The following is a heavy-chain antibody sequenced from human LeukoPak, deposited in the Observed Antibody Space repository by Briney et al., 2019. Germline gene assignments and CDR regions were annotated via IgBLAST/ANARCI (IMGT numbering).Heavy chain of an antibody. Sequence: GGSLRLSCAASGFTFDDYGMSWVRQAPGKGLEWVSGVNWNGGSTGYADSVKGRFTISRDNAKNSLYLQMNSLRAEDTAVYYCAGTWSLYDAFDIWGQGTMVTVSS. CDR3: AGTWSLYDAFDI. CDR1: GFTFDDYG. D-gene: IGHD6-13*01. V-gene: IGHV3-20*04. CDR2: VNWNGGST. J-gene: IGHJ3*02.